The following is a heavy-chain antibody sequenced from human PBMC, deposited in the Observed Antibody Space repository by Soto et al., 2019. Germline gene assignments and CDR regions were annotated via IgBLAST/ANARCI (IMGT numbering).Heavy chain of an antibody. V-gene: IGHV3-74*01. CDR2: INSDGSST. J-gene: IGHJ4*02. CDR1: GFTFSSYW. CDR3: ARGSYYDFWSGYYYYFDY. D-gene: IGHD3-3*01. Sequence: GGSLRLSCAASGFTFSSYWMHWVRQAPGKGLVWVSRINSDGSSTSYADSVKGRFTISRDNAKNTLYLQMNSLRAEDTAVYYCARGSYYDFWSGYYYYFDYWGQGNLVTVSS.